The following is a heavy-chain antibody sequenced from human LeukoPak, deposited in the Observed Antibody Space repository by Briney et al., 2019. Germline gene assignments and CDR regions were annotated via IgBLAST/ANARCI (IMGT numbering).Heavy chain of an antibody. CDR1: GFTFSSYG. CDR2: ISFDGSNE. D-gene: IGHD3-16*02. CDR3: AREEHDYVWGSYRYYYYYGIDV. V-gene: IGHV3-30*03. Sequence: PGGSLRLSCAASGFTFSSYGMHWVRQSPGRGLEWVSFISFDGSNEFYADSLKGRFTISRDNSKDTLYLQMGSLRAEDTALYYCAREEHDYVWGSYRYYYYYGIDVWGQGTTVTVSS. J-gene: IGHJ6*02.